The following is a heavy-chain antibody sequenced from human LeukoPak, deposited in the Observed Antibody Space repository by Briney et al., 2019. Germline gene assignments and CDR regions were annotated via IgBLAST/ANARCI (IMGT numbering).Heavy chain of an antibody. J-gene: IGHJ4*02. Sequence: PGGSLRLSCAASGFTFSSYAMHWVRQAPGKGLEYVSAISSNGGSTYYANSVKGRFTISRDNSNNTLYLQMGSLRAEDMAVYYCARAAHCSSTSCYGGFGDYWGQGTLVTVSS. CDR3: ARAAHCSSTSCYGGFGDY. D-gene: IGHD2-2*01. V-gene: IGHV3-64*01. CDR1: GFTFSSYA. CDR2: ISSNGGST.